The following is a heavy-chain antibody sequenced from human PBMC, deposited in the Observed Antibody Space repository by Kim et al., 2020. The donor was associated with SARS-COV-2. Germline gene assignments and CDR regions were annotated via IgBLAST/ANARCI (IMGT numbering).Heavy chain of an antibody. V-gene: IGHV4-31*11. CDR1: SGSIGSGNLH. CDR3: TTRSSSSWSSFGF. CDR2: NYGDGNT. J-gene: IGHJ4*01. D-gene: IGHD6-13*01. Sequence: SETLSLTCAVSSGSIGSGNLHWSWIRQHPGRGSVWIGNNYGDGNTYLNPSLKITFTISTSRTKNQLSLKLMSVTAADAAVCSCTTRSSSSWSSFGFWG.